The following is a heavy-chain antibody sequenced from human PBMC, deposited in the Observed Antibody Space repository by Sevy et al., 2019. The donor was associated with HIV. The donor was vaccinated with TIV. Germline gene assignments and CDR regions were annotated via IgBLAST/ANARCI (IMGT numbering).Heavy chain of an antibody. V-gene: IGHV3-15*01. CDR1: GFTFYYAW. CDR3: STDPIIVLLVTDGMDV. Sequence: GESLKISCAASGFTFYYAWMSWVRQAPGKGLEWVGRIKSKADGGTTEYAAAVKGRFTISRDDSKNTLYLQMNSLKTEDTAIYYCSTDPIIVLLVTDGMDVWGQGTTVTVSS. J-gene: IGHJ6*02. CDR2: IKSKADGGTT. D-gene: IGHD2-8*02.